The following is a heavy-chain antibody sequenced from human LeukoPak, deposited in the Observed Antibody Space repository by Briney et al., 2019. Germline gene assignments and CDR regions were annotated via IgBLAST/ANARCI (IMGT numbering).Heavy chain of an antibody. J-gene: IGHJ4*02. V-gene: IGHV3-30*04. CDR3: ARAYGGLIDY. Sequence: GRSLRLSCEASGFTLNSYIMHWVRQAPGKGLEWVALISFDGRDKQYADSVRGRFTISKDNSKNTLYLQMNSLSGDDTSMYFCARAYGGLIDYWGQGTLVTVSS. CDR1: GFTLNSYI. D-gene: IGHD3-16*01. CDR2: ISFDGRDK.